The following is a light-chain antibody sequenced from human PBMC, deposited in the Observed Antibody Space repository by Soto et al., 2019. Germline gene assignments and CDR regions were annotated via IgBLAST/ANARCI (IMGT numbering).Light chain of an antibody. CDR3: MQGTHWMYT. Sequence: DVVMTQSPLSLTVTLGQSASISCRSSQSLVHSDGDTFMSWFQQRPGQSPRRLIYKVSNRDSGVPDRFSGSGSGTDFTLKISRVEAEDVGIYYCMQGTHWMYTFGQGTKVDIK. CDR2: KVS. J-gene: IGKJ2*01. V-gene: IGKV2-30*02. CDR1: QSLVHSDGDTF.